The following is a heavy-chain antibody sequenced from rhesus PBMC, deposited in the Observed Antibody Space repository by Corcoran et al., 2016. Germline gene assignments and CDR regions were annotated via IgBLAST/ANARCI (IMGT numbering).Heavy chain of an antibody. V-gene: IGHV4-80*01. CDR1: GASICSNW. CDR2: IDGNSGRP. J-gene: IGHJ4*01. Sequence: QVQLQESGPGLVKPSDTLSLTCTGSGASICSNWWTWIRQPPGMGLEWIGEIDGNSGRPNYNPSLKSLITISKDASKNPFSLKRSSVTAADTAVYYCAREKDDSWGQGVLVTVSS. CDR3: AREKDDS.